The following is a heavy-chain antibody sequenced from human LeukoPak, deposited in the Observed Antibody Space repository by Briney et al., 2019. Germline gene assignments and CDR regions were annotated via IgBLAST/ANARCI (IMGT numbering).Heavy chain of an antibody. V-gene: IGHV1-2*04. CDR2: INPNSGGT. Sequence: ASVKVSCKASGYTITGYYMHWVRQAPGQGLEWMGWINPNSGGTNYAQKFQGWVTMTRDTSISTAYMELSRLRSDDTAVYYCARDLYYYGSGRPTYGMDVWGQGTTVTVSS. CDR3: ARDLYYYGSGRPTYGMDV. J-gene: IGHJ6*02. CDR1: GYTITGYY. D-gene: IGHD3-10*01.